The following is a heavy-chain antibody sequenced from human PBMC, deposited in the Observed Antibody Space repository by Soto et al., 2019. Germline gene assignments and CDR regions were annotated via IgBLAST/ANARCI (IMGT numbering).Heavy chain of an antibody. D-gene: IGHD6-13*01. J-gene: IGHJ6*02. CDR3: ARAPKAAAGRYYYYGMDV. Sequence: QVQLVQSGAEVKKPGSSVKVSCKASGGTFSSYAISWVRQAPGQGLEWMGGIIPIFGTANYAQKSQGRVTITADKSTSTAYMELSSLRSEDTAVYYCARAPKAAAGRYYYYGMDVWGQGTTVTVSS. CDR1: GGTFSSYA. V-gene: IGHV1-69*06. CDR2: IIPIFGTA.